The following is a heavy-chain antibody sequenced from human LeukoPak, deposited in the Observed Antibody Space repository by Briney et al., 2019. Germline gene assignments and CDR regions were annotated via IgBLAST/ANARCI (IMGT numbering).Heavy chain of an antibody. D-gene: IGHD3-22*01. CDR2: FDPEDGET. CDR1: GYTLTELS. CDR3: ATARRGMIVEGHFDY. J-gene: IGHJ4*02. Sequence: ASVKVSCKVSGYTLTELSMHWVRQAPGKGLEWMGGFDPEDGETIYAQKFQGRATMTEDTSTDTAYMELSSLRSEDTAVYYCATARRGMIVEGHFDYWGQGTLVTVSS. V-gene: IGHV1-24*01.